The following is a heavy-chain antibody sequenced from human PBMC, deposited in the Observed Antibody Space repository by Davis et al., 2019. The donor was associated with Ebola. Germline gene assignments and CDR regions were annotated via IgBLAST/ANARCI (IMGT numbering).Heavy chain of an antibody. CDR2: INHSGST. Sequence: SETLSLTCAVYGGSFSGYYWSWIRQPPGKGLEWIGEINHSGSTNYNPSLKSRVAISVDTSKIQFSLNLSSVTAADTAVYYCARDPLIKVDIVATILDRYYYYGMDVWGQGTTVTVSS. CDR1: GGSFSGYY. CDR3: ARDPLIKVDIVATILDRYYYYGMDV. D-gene: IGHD5-12*01. V-gene: IGHV4-34*01. J-gene: IGHJ6*02.